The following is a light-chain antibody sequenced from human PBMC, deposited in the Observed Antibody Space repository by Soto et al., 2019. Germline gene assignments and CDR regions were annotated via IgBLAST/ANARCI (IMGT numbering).Light chain of an antibody. CDR1: QSVLYSSNNKNY. Sequence: DIVMTQSPDSLAVSLGERATINCKSSQSVLYSSNNKNYLAWYQQNPGQPPKLLIYWASTWESGVPDRFSGSGSGTDFTLTINSLQAEDVAVYYCQQYYNTPFTFGPGTKVYIK. CDR2: WAS. J-gene: IGKJ3*01. CDR3: QQYYNTPFT. V-gene: IGKV4-1*01.